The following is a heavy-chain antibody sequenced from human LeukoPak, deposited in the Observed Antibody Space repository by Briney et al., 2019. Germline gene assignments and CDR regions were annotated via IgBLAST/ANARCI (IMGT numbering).Heavy chain of an antibody. J-gene: IGHJ4*02. CDR3: ARRGVVTMIVVVHAGYFDY. Sequence: SEALSLTCAVYGGSFSGYYWSWIRQPPGKGLEWIGEINHSGSTNYNPSLKSRVTISVDTSKNQFSLKLSSVTAADTAVYYCARRGVVTMIVVVHAGYFDYWGQGTLVNVSS. D-gene: IGHD3-22*01. V-gene: IGHV4-34*01. CDR1: GGSFSGYY. CDR2: INHSGST.